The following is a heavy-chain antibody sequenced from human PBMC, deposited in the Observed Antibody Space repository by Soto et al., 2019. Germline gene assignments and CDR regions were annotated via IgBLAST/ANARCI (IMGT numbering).Heavy chain of an antibody. CDR3: ARQNYYDSSGYYYYFDY. V-gene: IGHV4-39*01. J-gene: IGHJ4*02. Sequence: SETLSLTCTVSGGSISSSSYYWGWIRQPPGKGLEWIGSIYYSGSTYYNPSLKSRVTISVDTSKNQFSLKLSSVTAADTAVYYCARQNYYDSSGYYYYFDYWGQGTLVTVSS. CDR2: IYYSGST. D-gene: IGHD3-22*01. CDR1: GGSISSSSYY.